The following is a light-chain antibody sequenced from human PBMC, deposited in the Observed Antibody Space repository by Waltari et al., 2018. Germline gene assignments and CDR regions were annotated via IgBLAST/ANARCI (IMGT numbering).Light chain of an antibody. CDR2: DAS. CDR1: QTIITW. Sequence: DIQMTQSPSTLSASVGDTVTITCRASQTIITWLAGYQQKPGKAPKLLIYDASTLESGVPSRFSGSGSGTEFTLTISSLQPLDFAVYYCQQYTTDPWTFGQGTQVEI. J-gene: IGKJ1*01. CDR3: QQYTTDPWT. V-gene: IGKV1-5*01.